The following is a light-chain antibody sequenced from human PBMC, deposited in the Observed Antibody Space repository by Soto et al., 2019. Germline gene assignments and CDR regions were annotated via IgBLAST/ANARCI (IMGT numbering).Light chain of an antibody. CDR3: SSYASGNTEV. Sequence: QSALTQPDSVSGSPGQSIAISCTGTTSDVGGYNFVSWYQQHPGKAPKVIISDVNNRPSGVSDRFSGSKSGNTASLTISGLQPEDEADYYCSSYASGNTEVFGGGTKLTVL. J-gene: IGLJ2*01. V-gene: IGLV2-14*01. CDR2: DVN. CDR1: TSDVGGYNF.